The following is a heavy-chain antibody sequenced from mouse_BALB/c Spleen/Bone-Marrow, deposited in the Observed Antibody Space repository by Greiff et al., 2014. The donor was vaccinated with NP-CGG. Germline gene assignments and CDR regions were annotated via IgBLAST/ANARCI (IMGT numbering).Heavy chain of an antibody. CDR1: GYTFTSYW. CDR3: ARINGYDY. Sequence: ESGAELVKPGASVKLFCKASGYTFTSYWMHWVKQRPGQGLEWIGEIDPGTGRTDYNKKFKGRATLTVDKSSSTAYMHLSSLTSEDSAVYYCARINGYDYWGQGTTLTVSS. J-gene: IGHJ2*01. V-gene: IGHV1S81*02. D-gene: IGHD2-2*01. CDR2: IDPGTGRT.